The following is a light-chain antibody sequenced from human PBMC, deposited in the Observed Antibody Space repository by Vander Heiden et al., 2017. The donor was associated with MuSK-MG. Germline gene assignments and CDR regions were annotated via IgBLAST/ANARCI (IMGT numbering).Light chain of an antibody. CDR3: QQEDNLPQT. J-gene: IGKJ5*01. V-gene: IGKV1-33*01. Sequence: DIQMTQSPSSLSASVGDRVTIPCQASQDISNYLNWYQQKPGKAPKLLIYDASKLETGVPSRFSGSGSGTDFTFTISILQPEDIATYYFQQEDNLPQTFGQGTRLEIK. CDR1: QDISNY. CDR2: DAS.